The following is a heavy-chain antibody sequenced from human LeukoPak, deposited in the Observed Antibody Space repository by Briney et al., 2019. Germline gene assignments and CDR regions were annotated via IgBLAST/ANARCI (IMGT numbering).Heavy chain of an antibody. CDR3: ANTGRGSSGSYYFDY. CDR1: GYTFTSYY. CDR2: INPSGGST. Sequence: ASVKVSCKASGYTFTSYYMHWVRQAPGQGLEWMGIINPSGGSTSYAQKFQGRVTMTSDTSTSTVYMELSSLRSEDTAVYYCANTGRGSSGSYYFDYWGQGTLVTVPS. D-gene: IGHD1-26*01. V-gene: IGHV1-46*01. J-gene: IGHJ4*02.